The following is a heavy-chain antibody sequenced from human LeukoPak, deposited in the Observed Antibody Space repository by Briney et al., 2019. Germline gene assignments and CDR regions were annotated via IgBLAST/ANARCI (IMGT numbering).Heavy chain of an antibody. D-gene: IGHD2-15*01. CDR3: ARSGLNRFDY. J-gene: IGHJ4*02. Sequence: GGSLRLSCAASGFTFSSFAMSWVRQAPGKGLEWVSAFSGSGGSTYYADSVKGRFSISRDNSKYTLYLQMDSLRAEDTAAYYCARSGLNRFDYWGQGTLVTVSS. CDR2: FSGSGGST. V-gene: IGHV3-23*01. CDR1: GFTFSSFA.